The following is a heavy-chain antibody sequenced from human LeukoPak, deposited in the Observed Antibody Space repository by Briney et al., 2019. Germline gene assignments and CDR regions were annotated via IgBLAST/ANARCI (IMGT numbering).Heavy chain of an antibody. CDR2: IYPGDSDT. Sequence: GESLKISCKGSGYSFTSYWIGWVRQMPGKGLDWIGIIYPGDSDTRYRPSFQGQVTISADKSSSTAYLQWSRLKASDTAMYYCARSRHERQVPRYFDFWGQGTLVTVSS. J-gene: IGHJ4*02. CDR1: GYSFTSYW. CDR3: ARSRHERQVPRYFDF. D-gene: IGHD1-1*01. V-gene: IGHV5-51*01.